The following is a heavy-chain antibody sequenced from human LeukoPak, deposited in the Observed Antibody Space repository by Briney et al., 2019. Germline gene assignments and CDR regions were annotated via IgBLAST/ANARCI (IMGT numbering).Heavy chain of an antibody. J-gene: IGHJ4*02. CDR1: GGTFSSYA. D-gene: IGHD4-17*01. V-gene: IGHV1-69*13. Sequence: SVKVSCKASGGTFSSYAISWVRQAPGQGLEWMGGIIPIFGTANYAQKFQGRVTITADESTSTAYMELSSLRSEDTAVYYCARDPGDYGDYGGDDYWGQGTLVTVSS. CDR3: ARDPGDYGDYGGDDY. CDR2: IIPIFGTA.